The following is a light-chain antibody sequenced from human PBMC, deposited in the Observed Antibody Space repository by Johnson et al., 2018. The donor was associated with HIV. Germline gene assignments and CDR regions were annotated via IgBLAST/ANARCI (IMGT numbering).Light chain of an antibody. Sequence: QSVLTQPPSVSAAPGQKVTISCSGSSSNIGSHYVSLYQQVPGTAPRLVIYDTIKRHSGIPDRFSGSKSGTSATLGITGLQTGDEADYYCGTWDSSLSAYVFGTGTKVTVL. CDR3: GTWDSSLSAYV. V-gene: IGLV1-51*01. CDR1: SSNIGSHY. J-gene: IGLJ1*01. CDR2: DTI.